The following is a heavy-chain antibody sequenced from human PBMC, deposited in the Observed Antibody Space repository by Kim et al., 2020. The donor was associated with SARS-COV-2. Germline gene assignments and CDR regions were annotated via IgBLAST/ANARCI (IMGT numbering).Heavy chain of an antibody. J-gene: IGHJ3*01. D-gene: IGHD6-13*01. CDR2: ISDDANNK. CDR3: ARGGYSSSWSIGEAFDF. V-gene: IGHV3-30*04. CDR1: GFTFSGFA. Sequence: GGSLRLSCAASGFTFSGFAFHWVRQAPGKGLEWVAVISDDANNKYDAESVKGRFTISRDNSKNTLYLQMNSLRAEDTAVYYCARGGYSSSWSIGEAFDFWGQGTMVTVSS.